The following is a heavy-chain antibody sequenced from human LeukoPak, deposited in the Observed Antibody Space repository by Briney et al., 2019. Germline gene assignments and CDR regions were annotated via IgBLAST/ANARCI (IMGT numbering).Heavy chain of an antibody. CDR1: GYTFTSYG. J-gene: IGHJ5*02. CDR2: ISAYNGNT. D-gene: IGHD1-26*01. CDR3: ATTLVGATSWFDP. Sequence: WASVKVSCKASGYTFTSYGISWVRQAPGQGLEWLGWISAYNGNTNYAQKLQGRVTMTTDTSTSTAYMELRSLRSDDTAVYYCATTLVGATSWFDPWGQGTLVTVSS. V-gene: IGHV1-18*01.